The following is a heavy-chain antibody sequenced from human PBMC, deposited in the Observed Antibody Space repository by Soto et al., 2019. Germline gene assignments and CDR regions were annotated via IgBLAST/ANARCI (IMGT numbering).Heavy chain of an antibody. J-gene: IGHJ4*02. D-gene: IGHD4-17*01. CDR3: ARGYGDYGAY. CDR1: GGSFSGYY. Sequence: QVQLQQWGAGLLKPSETRSLTCAVYGGSFSGYYWSWIRQPPGKGLEWIGEINHSGSTNYNPSLKSRVTISVDTSKNQFSLKLSSVTAADTAVYYCARGYGDYGAYWGQGTLVTVSS. CDR2: INHSGST. V-gene: IGHV4-34*01.